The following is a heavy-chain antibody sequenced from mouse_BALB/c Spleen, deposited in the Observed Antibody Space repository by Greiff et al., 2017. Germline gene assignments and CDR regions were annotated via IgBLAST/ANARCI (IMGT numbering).Heavy chain of an antibody. CDR1: GYTFTSYW. Sequence: VQLQQSGAELVRPGSSVKMSCKASGYTFTSYWMHWVKQRPGQGLEWIGAIYPGNSDTSYNQKFKGKAKLTAVTSTSTAYMELSSLTNEDSAVYYCTRQLGPHYAMDYWGQGTSVTVSS. D-gene: IGHD3-1*01. CDR3: TRQLGPHYAMDY. J-gene: IGHJ4*01. V-gene: IGHV1-5*01. CDR2: IYPGNSDT.